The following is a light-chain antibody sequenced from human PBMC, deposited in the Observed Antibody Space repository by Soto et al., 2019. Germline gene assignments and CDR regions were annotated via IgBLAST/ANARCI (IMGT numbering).Light chain of an antibody. J-gene: IGKJ4*01. CDR1: QSISCW. CDR2: KAS. Sequence: DIQMTQSPSTLSASVGDRVTITCLASQSISCWLAWYQQKPGKAPKLLIYKASSLESGVPSRFSGSGSGTEFTLTISSLQPDDFATYYCQPYNSYLSFGGGTKVEIK. V-gene: IGKV1-5*03. CDR3: QPYNSYLS.